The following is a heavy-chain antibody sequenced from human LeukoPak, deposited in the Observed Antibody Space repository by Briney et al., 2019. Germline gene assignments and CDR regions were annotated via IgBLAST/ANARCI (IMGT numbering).Heavy chain of an antibody. CDR2: TYYRFKWYN. J-gene: IGHJ6*02. CDR1: GDSVSSNIAA. Sequence: SQTLSLTCTISGDSVSSNIAAWNWIRQSQSKGLEWLGRTYYRFKWYNDYAMSVKSRVTINPDTSKNQFSLQLNSVTPEESAVFYCARDQDGMDVWGQGTTVTVS. V-gene: IGHV6-1*01. CDR3: ARDQDGMDV.